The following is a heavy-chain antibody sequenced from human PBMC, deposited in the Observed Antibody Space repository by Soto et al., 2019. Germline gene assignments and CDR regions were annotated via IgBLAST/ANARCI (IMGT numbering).Heavy chain of an antibody. D-gene: IGHD3-10*01. V-gene: IGHV4-31*03. CDR2: IYYSGST. J-gene: IGHJ4*02. CDR3: ARGVTMVRGVIHTPYFDY. CDR1: GGPISSGGYY. Sequence: QVQLQESGPGLVKPSQTLSLTCTVSGGPISSGGYYWSWIRQHPGKGLEWIGYIYYSGSTYYNPSLKSRLTISVDTSKNQFSLKLSSVTAADTAVYYCARGVTMVRGVIHTPYFDYWGQGTLVTVSS.